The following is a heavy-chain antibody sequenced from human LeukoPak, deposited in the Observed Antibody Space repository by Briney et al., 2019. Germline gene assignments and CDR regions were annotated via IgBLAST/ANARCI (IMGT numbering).Heavy chain of an antibody. V-gene: IGHV3-74*01. Sequence: GGSLRLSCAASGFTFSSYWMHWVRQAPGKGLVWVSRINGDGRSTTYADSAKGRFTISRDNSKNTLYLQMNSLRAEDTAVYYCARDRGYYDSSGYYGNWGQGALVTVSS. D-gene: IGHD3-22*01. CDR3: ARDRGYYDSSGYYGN. CDR1: GFTFSSYW. J-gene: IGHJ4*02. CDR2: INGDGRST.